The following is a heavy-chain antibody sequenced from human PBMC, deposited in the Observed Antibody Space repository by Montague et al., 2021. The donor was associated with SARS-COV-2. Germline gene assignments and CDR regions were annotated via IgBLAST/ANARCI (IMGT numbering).Heavy chain of an antibody. Sequence: SLRLSCAASGFTFSSYYMNWVRQAPGKGLEWVSSISGSSSYIYYADSVKGRFTISRDNAKNSLYLQMNSLRAEDTAVYYCAGDLPSFFLGIAVAGPFDPWGQGTLVTVSS. D-gene: IGHD6-19*01. CDR1: GFTFSSYY. CDR3: AGDLPSFFLGIAVAGPFDP. J-gene: IGHJ5*02. V-gene: IGHV3-21*01. CDR2: ISGSSSYI.